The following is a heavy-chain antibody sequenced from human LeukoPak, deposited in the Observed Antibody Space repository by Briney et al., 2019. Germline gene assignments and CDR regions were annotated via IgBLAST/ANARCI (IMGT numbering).Heavy chain of an antibody. V-gene: IGHV3-23*01. D-gene: IGHD1-26*01. CDR2: ISDSGGTT. Sequence: GGSLRLSCAASGFTFSSYAMSWVRQAPGKRLEWVSAISDSGGTTYSAAGSVQGRFTISRDNSKSTLYLQMNSLRAEDTAVYYCAKQSGTLYYYGIDVWGQGTTVTVSS. CDR1: GFTFSSYA. J-gene: IGHJ6*02. CDR3: AKQSGTLYYYGIDV.